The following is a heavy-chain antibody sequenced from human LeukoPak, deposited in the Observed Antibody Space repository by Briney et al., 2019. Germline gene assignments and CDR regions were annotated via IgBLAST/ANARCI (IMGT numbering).Heavy chain of an antibody. Sequence: PGGSLRLSCAASGFTFSSYAMSWFRQAPGKGLEWVGFIRSKAYGGTTEYAASVKGRFTISRDDSKSIAYLQMNSLKTEDTAVYYCTRDDPRYYDSSGYNDYWGQGTLVTVSS. V-gene: IGHV3-49*03. J-gene: IGHJ4*02. D-gene: IGHD3-22*01. CDR3: TRDDPRYYDSSGYNDY. CDR2: IRSKAYGGTT. CDR1: GFTFSSYA.